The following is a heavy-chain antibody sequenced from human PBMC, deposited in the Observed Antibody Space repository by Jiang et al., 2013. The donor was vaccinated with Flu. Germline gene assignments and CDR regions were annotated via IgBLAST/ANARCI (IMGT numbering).Heavy chain of an antibody. V-gene: IGHV1-18*01. Sequence: GAEVKKPGASVKVSCKASGYTFTSYGISWVRQAPGQGLEWLGWISAYNGNTNYAQKLQGRVTMTTDTSTSTAYMELRSLRSDDTAVYYCASPRVGATVHDAFDIWGQGTMVTVSS. D-gene: IGHD1-26*01. J-gene: IGHJ3*02. CDR1: GYTFTSYG. CDR2: ISAYNGNT. CDR3: ASPRVGATVHDAFDI.